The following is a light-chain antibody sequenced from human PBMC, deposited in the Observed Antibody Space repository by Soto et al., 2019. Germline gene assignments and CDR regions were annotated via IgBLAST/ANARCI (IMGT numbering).Light chain of an antibody. V-gene: IGKV1-27*01. CDR1: QGISKY. J-gene: IGKJ4*01. CDR2: AAS. CDR3: QKYNSGPALT. Sequence: DIQMTQSPSSLSASVGDRVTITCRASQGISKYLAWYQQKPGKVPKLLIYAASTLQSGVPSRVSGSGSGTEFTLTISSLQPEDVATYYCQKYNSGPALTCGGGTKVEIK.